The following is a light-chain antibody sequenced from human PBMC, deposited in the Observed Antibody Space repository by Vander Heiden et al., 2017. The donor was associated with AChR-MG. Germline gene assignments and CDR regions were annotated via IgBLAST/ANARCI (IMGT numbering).Light chain of an antibody. CDR2: GAS. J-gene: IGKJ2*01. CDR3: QQYNNWTPYT. CDR1: QSVSSN. V-gene: IGKV3-15*01. Sequence: EIVMMQSPATLSVSPGESATLSCRASQSVSSNLAWYQQKPGQAPRLLIYGASTRATGIPARFSGSGSGTEFTLTISSLQSEDFAVYYCQQYNNWTPYTFGQGTKLEIK.